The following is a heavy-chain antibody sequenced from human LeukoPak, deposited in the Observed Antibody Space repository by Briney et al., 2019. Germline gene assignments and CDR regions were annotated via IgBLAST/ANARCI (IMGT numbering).Heavy chain of an antibody. J-gene: IGHJ4*02. CDR3: ARRRYSSSAGFDY. CDR1: GYNFANYW. CDR2: MYPGDSDT. D-gene: IGHD6-6*01. Sequence: GESLKISCKGSGYNFANYWIGWVRQMPGKGLEWMGVMYPGDSDTRYSPSFQGQVTISADKSISTAYLQWSSLKASDTAMYYCARRRYSSSAGFDYWGQGTLVTVSS. V-gene: IGHV5-51*01.